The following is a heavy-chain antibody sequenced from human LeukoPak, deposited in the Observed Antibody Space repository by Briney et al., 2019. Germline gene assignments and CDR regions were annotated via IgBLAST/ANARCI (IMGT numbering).Heavy chain of an antibody. Sequence: ASVKVSCKASGYTFTGYYMHWVRQAPGQGLEWMGWINPNSGGTNYAQKFQGRVAMTRDTSISTAYMELSRLRSDDTAVYYCARGREYLRAFDIWGQGTMVTVSS. J-gene: IGHJ3*02. V-gene: IGHV1-2*02. CDR1: GYTFTGYY. D-gene: IGHD6-6*01. CDR2: INPNSGGT. CDR3: ARGREYLRAFDI.